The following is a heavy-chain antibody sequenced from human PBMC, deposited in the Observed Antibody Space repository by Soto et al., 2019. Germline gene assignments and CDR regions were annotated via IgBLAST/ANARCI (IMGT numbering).Heavy chain of an antibody. Sequence: SDTLSLTCTVSGVSISSYYWSWIRQPPGKGLEWIGYTHYSGNTNYNPSLKSRVTISVDTSKNHFSLKLSSVTAADTAVYYCARLSAVAGWYYFDYWGQGTLVTVS. CDR2: THYSGNT. CDR1: GVSISSYY. V-gene: IGHV4-59*08. J-gene: IGHJ4*02. D-gene: IGHD6-19*01. CDR3: ARLSAVAGWYYFDY.